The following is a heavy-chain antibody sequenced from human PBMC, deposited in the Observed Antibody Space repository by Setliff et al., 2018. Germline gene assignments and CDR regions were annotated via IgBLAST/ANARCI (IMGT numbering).Heavy chain of an antibody. D-gene: IGHD3-10*01. CDR1: GESFGNND. CDR2: IQSTGNT. Sequence: SETLSLTCSVYGESFGNNDWSWIRQPAGKGLEWIGLIQSTGNTNYNPSLQSRVTISIDTSKNQFSLKMSSVTAADTAVYYCARDNRARHYMDVWGKGTTVTVSS. V-gene: IGHV4-4*07. J-gene: IGHJ6*03. CDR3: ARDNRARHYMDV.